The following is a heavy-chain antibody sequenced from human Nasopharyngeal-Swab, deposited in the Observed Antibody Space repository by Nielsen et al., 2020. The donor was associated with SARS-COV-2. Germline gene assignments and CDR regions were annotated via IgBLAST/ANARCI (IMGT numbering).Heavy chain of an antibody. J-gene: IGHJ6*02. D-gene: IGHD6-19*01. Sequence: GESLKISCEVSGFSVSYNYMSWVRQAPGKGLEWVAVIYSRGETHYTDSVRGRFTISRDNAKNTLYLQMNSLRAEDTAVYYCAREGYSSGWPYYYYGMDVWGQGTTVTVSS. CDR2: IYSRGET. V-gene: IGHV3-66*01. CDR3: AREGYSSGWPYYYYGMDV. CDR1: GFSVSYNY.